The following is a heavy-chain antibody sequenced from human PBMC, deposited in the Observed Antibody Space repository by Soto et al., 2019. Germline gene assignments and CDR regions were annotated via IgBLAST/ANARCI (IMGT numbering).Heavy chain of an antibody. CDR1: GGSISGSGYY. CDR2: IYYSGST. V-gene: IGHV4-39*01. Sequence: PSETLSLTCTVSGGSISGSGYYWGWIRQPPGKGLEWIGTIYYSGSTYSNSSLKSRVTISVDTSKNQFSLKLSSVTAADTAVYYCARRGGYSGYDLVDYYYYYYMDVWGKGTTVTVSS. J-gene: IGHJ6*03. CDR3: ARRGGYSGYDLVDYYYYYYMDV. D-gene: IGHD5-12*01.